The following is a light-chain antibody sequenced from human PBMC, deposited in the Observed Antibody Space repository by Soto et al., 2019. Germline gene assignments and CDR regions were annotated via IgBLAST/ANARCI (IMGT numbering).Light chain of an antibody. CDR1: RSVSNY. Sequence: DIQMTQSPSSLSASVGDRVSISCRVSRSVSNYLSWYQQKPGKAPKLLIYVVSSLQSGVPSRFSGSGSGTEFILTISSLQPDDFTTYYCQHYGGMWAFGQGTKVDIK. V-gene: IGKV1-39*01. J-gene: IGKJ1*01. CDR3: QHYGGMWA. CDR2: VVS.